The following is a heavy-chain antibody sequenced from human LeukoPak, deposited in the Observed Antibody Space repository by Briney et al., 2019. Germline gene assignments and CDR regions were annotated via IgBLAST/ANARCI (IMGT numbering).Heavy chain of an antibody. J-gene: IGHJ5*02. CDR3: AREAAYYYGSGSYSNWFDP. V-gene: IGHV3-48*03. D-gene: IGHD3-10*01. CDR2: ISSSGSTI. CDR1: GLTFSSYE. Sequence: GGSLRLSRAASGLTFSSYEMNWVRQAPGKGREWVSYISSSGSTIYYADSVKGRFTISRDNAKNSLYLQMNSLRAEDTAVYYCAREAAYYYGSGSYSNWFDPWGQGTLVTVSS.